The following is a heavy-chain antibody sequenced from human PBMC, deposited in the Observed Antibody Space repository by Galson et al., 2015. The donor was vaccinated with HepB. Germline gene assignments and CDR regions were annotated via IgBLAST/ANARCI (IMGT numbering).Heavy chain of an antibody. V-gene: IGHV1-3*01. CDR3: ARDEKGGYSYGRPYYYGMDV. CDR2: INAGNGNT. Sequence: SVKVSCKASGYTFTSYAMHWVRQAPGQRLEWMGWINAGNGNTKYSQKFQGRVTITRDTSASTAYMELSSLRSEDTAVYYCARDEKGGYSYGRPYYYGMDVWGQGTTVTVSS. J-gene: IGHJ6*02. CDR1: GYTFTSYA. D-gene: IGHD5-18*01.